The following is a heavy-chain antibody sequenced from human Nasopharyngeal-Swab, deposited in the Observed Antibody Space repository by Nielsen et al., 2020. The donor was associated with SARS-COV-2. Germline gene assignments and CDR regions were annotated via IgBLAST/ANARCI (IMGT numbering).Heavy chain of an antibody. D-gene: IGHD3-9*01. CDR3: ARHPPLSGFDY. Sequence: SQTLSLTCTVSGGSITSDYWSWIRQPPGKGLEWIGYIHSSGHAMYNPSLRSRSTIPIDTSKNHFSLTLSSVTAADTAVYYCARHPPLSGFDYWGQGTLVTVPS. CDR2: IHSSGHA. J-gene: IGHJ4*02. CDR1: GGSITSDY. V-gene: IGHV4-59*08.